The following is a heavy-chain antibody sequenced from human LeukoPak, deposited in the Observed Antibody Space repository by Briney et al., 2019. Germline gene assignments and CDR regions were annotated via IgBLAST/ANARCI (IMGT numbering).Heavy chain of an antibody. CDR1: GFTVSSNY. J-gene: IGHJ5*02. V-gene: IGHV3-66*02. D-gene: IGHD5-18*01. CDR2: IYSGGST. CDR3: ARETRQLWSNNWFDP. Sequence: RGSLRLSCAASGFTVSSNYMSWVRQAPGKGLEWVSVIYSGGSTYYADSVKGRFTISRDNSKNTLYLQMNSLRAEDTAVYYCARETRQLWSNNWFDPWGQGTLVTVSS.